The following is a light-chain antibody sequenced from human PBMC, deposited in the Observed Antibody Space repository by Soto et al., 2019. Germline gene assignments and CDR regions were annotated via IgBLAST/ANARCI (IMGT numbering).Light chain of an antibody. V-gene: IGLV2-14*01. Sequence: QSALTQPASVSVSPGQSITISCTGTSSDVGGYHSVSWYQQHPGIAPKLMIYEVSNRPSGVSNRFSGSKSGNTASLTISGLQAEDEADYYCSSYTTSSTRVFGGGTQLTVL. CDR3: SSYTTSSTRV. J-gene: IGLJ2*01. CDR1: SSDVGGYHS. CDR2: EVS.